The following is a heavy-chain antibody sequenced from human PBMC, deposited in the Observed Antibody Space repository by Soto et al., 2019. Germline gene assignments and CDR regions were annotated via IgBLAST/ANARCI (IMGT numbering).Heavy chain of an antibody. V-gene: IGHV3-11*06. Sequence: GGSLRPSCAASGFTFSDYYMSWIRQPPGKVLEWVSYISSSSSYTNYAESVKGRFTISKDNGKNSLSLQIDSLRAEDTAVYYCARVEDIVVVPAACDIWGQGTMVTVSS. J-gene: IGHJ3*02. CDR3: ARVEDIVVVPAACDI. D-gene: IGHD2-2*01. CDR1: GFTFSDYY. CDR2: ISSSSSYT.